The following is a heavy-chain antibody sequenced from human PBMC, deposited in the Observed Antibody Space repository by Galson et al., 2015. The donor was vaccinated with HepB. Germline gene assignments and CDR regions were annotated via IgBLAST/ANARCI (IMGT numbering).Heavy chain of an antibody. D-gene: IGHD3-10*01. J-gene: IGHJ4*02. CDR2: IYYSGST. CDR3: ARTAYGPYDY. CDR1: GGSISSYY. V-gene: IGHV4-59*01. Sequence: LSLTCTVSGGSISSYYWSWIRQPPGKGLEWIGYIYYSGSTNYNPSLKSRVTISVDTSKNQFSLKLSSVTAADTAVYYCARTAYGPYDYWGQGTLVTVSS.